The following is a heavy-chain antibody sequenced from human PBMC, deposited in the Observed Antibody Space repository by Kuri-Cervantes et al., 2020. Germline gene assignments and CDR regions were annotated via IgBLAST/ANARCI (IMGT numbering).Heavy chain of an antibody. CDR1: EFTFSSYG. CDR2: ISYDGSNK. V-gene: IGHV3-30*03. J-gene: IGHJ4*02. CDR3: ARTGYFDY. Sequence: LSLTCAASEFTFSSYGMHWVRQAPGKGLEWVAVISYDGSNKYYADSVKGRFTISRDNSKNSLYLQMNSLRAEDTAVYYCARTGYFDYWGQGTLVTVSS.